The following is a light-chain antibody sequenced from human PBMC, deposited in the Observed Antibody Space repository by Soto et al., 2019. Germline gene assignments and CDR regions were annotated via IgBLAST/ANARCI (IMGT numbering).Light chain of an antibody. CDR1: SSDVAGYNR. CDR2: EVT. Sequence: QSALTQPPSVSGSPGQSVTISCTGTSSDVAGYNRVSWYQQPPGAAPKLMIYEVTNRPSGVPDRFSGSKSGNTASLTISGLQAEDEADYYCSSYTSGSTSLYVFGTGTKVTVL. CDR3: SSYTSGSTSLYV. V-gene: IGLV2-18*02. J-gene: IGLJ1*01.